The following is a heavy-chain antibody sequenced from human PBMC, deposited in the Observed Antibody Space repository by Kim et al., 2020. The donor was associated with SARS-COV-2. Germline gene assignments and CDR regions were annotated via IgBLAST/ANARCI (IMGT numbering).Heavy chain of an antibody. V-gene: IGHV5-10-1*01. CDR3: ASGRRELYYYYGMDV. Sequence: GESLKISCKGSGYSFTSYWISWVRQMPGKGLEWMGRIDHSDSYTNYSPSFQGHVTISADKSISTAYLQWSSLKASDTAMYYCASGRRELYYYYGMDVWGQGTTVTVSS. CDR2: IDHSDSYT. J-gene: IGHJ6*02. CDR1: GYSFTSYW. D-gene: IGHD1-26*01.